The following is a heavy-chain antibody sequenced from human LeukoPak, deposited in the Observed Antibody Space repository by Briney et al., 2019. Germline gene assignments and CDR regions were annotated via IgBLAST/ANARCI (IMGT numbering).Heavy chain of an antibody. V-gene: IGHV4-4*07. J-gene: IGHJ5*02. CDR1: GGSISAYD. CDR3: ARDREGYCRSVNCYNTWFDP. D-gene: IGHD2-2*02. CDR2: TSSGGII. Sequence: SETLSLTCTVSGGSISAYDWSWIGQPAGQELEWIGGTSSGGIIKYNPSLQSRVTMSQDTARTPLSLKLSSVTAADTAVYYCARDREGYCRSVNCYNTWFDPWGQGTLVTVSS.